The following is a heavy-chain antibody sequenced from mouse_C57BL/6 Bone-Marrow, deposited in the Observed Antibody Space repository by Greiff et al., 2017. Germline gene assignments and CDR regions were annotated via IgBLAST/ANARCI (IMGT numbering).Heavy chain of an antibody. CDR2: INPSTGGT. CDR1: GYSFTGYY. V-gene: IGHV1-42*01. CDR3: AGGGNYGFAY. Sequence: EVQLQQSGPELVKPGASVKISCKASGYSFTGYYMNWVKQSPEKSLEWIGEINPSTGGTTYNQKFKAKATLTVDKSSSTAYMQLKSLTSEDSAVYYCAGGGNYGFAYWCQGTLVTVSA. D-gene: IGHD2-1*01. J-gene: IGHJ3*01.